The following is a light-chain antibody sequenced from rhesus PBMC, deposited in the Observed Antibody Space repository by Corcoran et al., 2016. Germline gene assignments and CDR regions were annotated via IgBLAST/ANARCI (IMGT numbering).Light chain of an antibody. CDR1: ENVNNY. V-gene: IGKV1-74*01. J-gene: IGKJ1*01. Sequence: DIQMTQSPSSLSASVGDRVTITCRASENVNNYLNWYQQNPGKAPKLLIYKASTLQSGVPSRFSGSGSGTDYTFTISSLQPEDVATYYCQHGCGTPWTFGQGTKVEIK. CDR3: QHGCGTPWT. CDR2: KAS.